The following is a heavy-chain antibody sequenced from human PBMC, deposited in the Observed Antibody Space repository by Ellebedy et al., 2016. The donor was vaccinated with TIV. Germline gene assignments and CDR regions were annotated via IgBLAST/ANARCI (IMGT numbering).Heavy chain of an antibody. V-gene: IGHV3-74*01. CDR2: INSDGSST. CDR1: GFTFSSYW. CDR3: ASRGVAVQGADY. D-gene: IGHD3-10*01. J-gene: IGHJ4*02. Sequence: GESLKISCAASGFTFSSYWMHWVRQAPGKGLVWVSRINSDGSSTSYADSVKGRFTISRDSAKNTLYLQMNSLRAEDTSVYYCASRGVAVQGADYWGQGTLVTISS.